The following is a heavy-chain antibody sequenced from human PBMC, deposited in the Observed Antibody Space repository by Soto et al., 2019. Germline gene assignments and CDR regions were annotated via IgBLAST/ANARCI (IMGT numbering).Heavy chain of an antibody. V-gene: IGHV3-64*01. CDR2: ISSNGGST. Sequence: GGSLRLSCAASGFTFSSYAMHWVRQAPGKGLEYVSAISSNGGSTYYANSVKGRFTISRDNSKNTLYLQMGSLRAEDMAVYYCARALYYYDSSGYTRVYYFDYWGQGT. CDR3: ARALYYYDSSGYTRVYYFDY. CDR1: GFTFSSYA. D-gene: IGHD3-22*01. J-gene: IGHJ4*02.